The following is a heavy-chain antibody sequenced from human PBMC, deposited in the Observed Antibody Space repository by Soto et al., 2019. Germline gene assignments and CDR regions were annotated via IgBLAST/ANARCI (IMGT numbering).Heavy chain of an antibody. CDR3: ARLPNKSPQN. V-gene: IGHV3-74*01. CDR1: GFTFSSYW. J-gene: IGHJ1*01. CDR2: ISNDGSS. Sequence: EVQLVESGGGLVQPGGSLRLSCVASGFTFSSYWMHWVRQAPGKGLVWVSSISNDGSSIYADPVKGRFTISRDNAKNTLYLQMNSPRAEDTAVYYCARLPNKSPQNWGQGTRVIISP.